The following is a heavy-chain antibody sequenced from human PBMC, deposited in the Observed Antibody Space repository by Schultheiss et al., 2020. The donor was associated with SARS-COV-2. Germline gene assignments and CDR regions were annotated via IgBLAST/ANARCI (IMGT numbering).Heavy chain of an antibody. CDR2: IYYSGIT. V-gene: IGHV4-61*08. CDR1: GGSINNGGYY. Sequence: SETLSLTCTVSGGSINNGGYYWSWIRQPPGKGLEWIGYIYYSGITNYNPSLKSRVTISVDTSKNQFSLKLSSVTAADTAVYFCARQIKVGSYYNSATLSFIWGRGALVTVSS. CDR3: ARQIKVGSYYNSATLSFI. D-gene: IGHD5-24*01. J-gene: IGHJ4*02.